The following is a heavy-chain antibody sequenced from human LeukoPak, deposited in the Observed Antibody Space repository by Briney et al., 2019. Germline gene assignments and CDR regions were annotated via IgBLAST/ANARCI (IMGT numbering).Heavy chain of an antibody. J-gene: IGHJ4*02. CDR2: ISTSSSYI. Sequence: PGGSLRLSCGASGFTFSGYSMNWVRQAPGKGLEWVSSISTSSSYIYYADSVKGRFTISRDNSKNTLYLQMNSLRAEDSAVYYCARGGTYYYDMYYFDYWGQGTLVTVSS. D-gene: IGHD3-22*01. V-gene: IGHV3-21*01. CDR3: ARGGTYYYDMYYFDY. CDR1: GFTFSGYS.